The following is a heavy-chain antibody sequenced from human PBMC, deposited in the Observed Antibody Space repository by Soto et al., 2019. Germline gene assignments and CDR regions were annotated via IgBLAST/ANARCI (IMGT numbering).Heavy chain of an antibody. CDR2: ISGSGHGT. V-gene: IGHV3-23*01. CDR1: GFMFDNYA. D-gene: IGHD3-22*01. Sequence: EVKLLESGGGLVPPGASARLSCITSGFMFDNYAMSWVRQSPGRGLEWVAAISGSGHGTVYTQSVQGRFIISSDKSKKTLFLQMNNLRDEDTAVYYCAKGRYFDTSGGCANYWGLGTLVSVSA. CDR3: AKGRYFDTSGGCANY. J-gene: IGHJ4*02.